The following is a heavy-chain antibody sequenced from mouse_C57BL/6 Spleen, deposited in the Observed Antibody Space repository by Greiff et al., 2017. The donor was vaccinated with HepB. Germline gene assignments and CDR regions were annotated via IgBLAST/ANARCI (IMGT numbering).Heavy chain of an antibody. J-gene: IGHJ2*01. V-gene: IGHV14-4*01. Sequence: EVKLVESGAELVRPGASVKLSCTASGFNIKDDYMHWVKQRPEQGLEWIGWIDPENGDTEYASKFQGKATITADTSSNTAYLQLSSLTSEDTAVYYCTTRDYYGVFDYWGQGTTLTVSS. D-gene: IGHD1-2*01. CDR2: IDPENGDT. CDR3: TTRDYYGVFDY. CDR1: GFNIKDDY.